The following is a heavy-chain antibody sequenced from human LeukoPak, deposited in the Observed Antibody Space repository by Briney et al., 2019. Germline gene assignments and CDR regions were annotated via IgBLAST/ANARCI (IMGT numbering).Heavy chain of an antibody. CDR3: AGGIAVARRETFHI. CDR1: GYTFTGYY. CDR2: IYPNSGGT. D-gene: IGHD6-19*01. Sequence: ASVKVSCKASGYTFTGYYMHWGRQAPGQGLEWMGWIYPNSGGTNYAQKFQGRVTMTRDTSISTVYMELSSLRSDDPAAYYFAGGIAVARRETFHIRGQGTMVTVSS. J-gene: IGHJ3*02. V-gene: IGHV1-2*02.